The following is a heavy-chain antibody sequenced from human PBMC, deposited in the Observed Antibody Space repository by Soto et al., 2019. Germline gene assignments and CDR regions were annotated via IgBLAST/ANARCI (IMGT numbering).Heavy chain of an antibody. CDR2: ISSSSSNI. D-gene: IGHD2-8*02. CDR1: GFTLSSYA. V-gene: IGHV3-48*02. Sequence: GGSLRLSCAASGFTLSSYAMNWVRQAPGKGPEWVSYISSSSSNIQYAGSVKGRFTISRDNAKNSLYLQMKSLRDEDKAMYFCARDGILANRWCRWFDPWGQGTLVTVSS. CDR3: ARDGILANRWCRWFDP. J-gene: IGHJ5*02.